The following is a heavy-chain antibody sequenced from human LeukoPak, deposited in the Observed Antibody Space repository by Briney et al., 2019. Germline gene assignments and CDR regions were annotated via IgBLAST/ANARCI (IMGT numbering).Heavy chain of an antibody. V-gene: IGHV3-33*01. CDR2: IWYDGSNK. Sequence: GGSLRLSCAASGFTFSSYGMHWVRQAPGKGLEWVAVIWYDGSNKYYADSVKGRFTISRDNSKNTLYLQMNSLRAEDTAVYYCGSGVTSPWEEYNWFDPWGQGTLVTVSS. D-gene: IGHD4-17*01. CDR1: GFTFSSYG. CDR3: GSGVTSPWEEYNWFDP. J-gene: IGHJ5*02.